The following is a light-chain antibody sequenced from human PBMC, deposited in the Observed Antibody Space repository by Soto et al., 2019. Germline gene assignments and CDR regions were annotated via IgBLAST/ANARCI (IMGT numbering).Light chain of an antibody. CDR1: QAISTW. Sequence: DIQMTPSPSSVSASVGDRVTITCRASQAISTWLAWYQQNPGKAPKLLIYSASNLQSGVPSRFSGSGSGTDFTLTISSLQTEDFATYYCQQANSFPRTFGQGTKVEIK. CDR3: QQANSFPRT. V-gene: IGKV1D-12*01. J-gene: IGKJ1*01. CDR2: SAS.